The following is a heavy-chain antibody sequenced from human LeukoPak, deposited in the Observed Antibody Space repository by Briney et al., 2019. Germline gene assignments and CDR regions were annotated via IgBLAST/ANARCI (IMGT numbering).Heavy chain of an antibody. V-gene: IGHV3-7*03. J-gene: IGHJ4*02. CDR2: IRQDGNEK. Sequence: GGYLRLSCAASGFTFSSYAMSWVRQAPGKGLEWVANIRQDGNEKYYVDSVKGRFIISRDNAKNSLYLQINSLRAEDTAVYFCATSKLEWLFNFYYWGQGTLVTVSS. CDR1: GFTFSSYA. D-gene: IGHD3-3*01. CDR3: ATSKLEWLFNFYY.